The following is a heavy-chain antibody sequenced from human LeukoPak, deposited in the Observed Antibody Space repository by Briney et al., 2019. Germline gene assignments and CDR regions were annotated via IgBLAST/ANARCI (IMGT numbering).Heavy chain of an antibody. V-gene: IGHV3-11*06. CDR1: GFTFSDYY. J-gene: IGHJ4*02. D-gene: IGHD6-13*01. Sequence: GGSLRLSCAASGFTFSDYYMSWIRQAPGKGLEWVSFISGSGSNTKYSDSVKGRFTISRDNAKSSLYLQMNSLRAEDTAVYYCARYGQQLVSDYWGQGTLLTVSS. CDR3: ARYGQQLVSDY. CDR2: ISGSGSNT.